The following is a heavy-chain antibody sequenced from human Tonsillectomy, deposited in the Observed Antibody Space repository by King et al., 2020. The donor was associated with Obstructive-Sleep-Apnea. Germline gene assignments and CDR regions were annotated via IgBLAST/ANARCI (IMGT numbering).Heavy chain of an antibody. J-gene: IGHJ3*01. CDR2: ICSSTSTI. Sequence: VQLVESGGGLVQPGGSLRLSCAASGITFSSYSMNWVRQAPGKGLEWVSYICSSTSTIYYADSVKGRFTISRDNAKNSLYLQMNSLRAEDTAVYYCATGGPDAFDFWGRGTMVTVSS. V-gene: IGHV3-48*04. CDR1: GITFSSYS. CDR3: ATGGPDAFDF. D-gene: IGHD3-16*01.